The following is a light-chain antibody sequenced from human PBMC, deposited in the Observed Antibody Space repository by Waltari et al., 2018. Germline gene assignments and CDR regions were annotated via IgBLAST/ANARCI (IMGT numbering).Light chain of an antibody. CDR3: LSYTTINTWV. J-gene: IGLJ3*02. CDR2: EDT. CDR1: SGDIGAFNR. V-gene: IGLV2-14*01. Sequence: QSALTQPASVSGSPGQSLTISCSGTSGDIGAFNRVSWYQQFAGKAPRLLIYEDTLLPSESAARFPDAKSGDTASLTISGLQAEDEADYFYLSYTTINTWVFGGGTKVTVL.